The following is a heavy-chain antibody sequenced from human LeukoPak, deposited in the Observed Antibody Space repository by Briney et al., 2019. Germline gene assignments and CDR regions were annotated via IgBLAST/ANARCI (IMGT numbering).Heavy chain of an antibody. CDR1: GFTFSSYA. V-gene: IGHV3-64*01. CDR2: ISSNGGST. Sequence: PGGSLRLSCAASGFTFSSYAMHWVRQAPGKGLEYVSAISSNGGSTHYANSVKGRFTISRDNSKNTLYLQMGGLRAEDMAVYYCARAGDYGDYDYWGQGTLVTVSS. D-gene: IGHD4-17*01. J-gene: IGHJ4*02. CDR3: ARAGDYGDYDY.